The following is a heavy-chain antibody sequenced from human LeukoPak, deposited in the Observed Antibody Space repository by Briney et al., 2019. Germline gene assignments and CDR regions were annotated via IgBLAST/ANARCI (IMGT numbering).Heavy chain of an antibody. D-gene: IGHD3-3*01. CDR2: IKQDGSEK. Sequence: GGSLRLSCAASGFTFSSYWMSWVRQAPGKGLEWVANIKQDGSEKYYVDSVKGRFTISRDNAKNSLYLQMNSLRAEDTAVYYCARDRGYDFWSGYKFDAFDIWGQGTMVTVSS. V-gene: IGHV3-7*01. CDR1: GFTFSSYW. CDR3: ARDRGYDFWSGYKFDAFDI. J-gene: IGHJ3*02.